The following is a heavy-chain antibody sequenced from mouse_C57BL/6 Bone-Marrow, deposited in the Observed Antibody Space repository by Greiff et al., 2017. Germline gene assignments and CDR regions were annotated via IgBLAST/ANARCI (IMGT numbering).Heavy chain of an antibody. Sequence: VQLQQPGAELVRPGSSVKLSCKASGYTFTSYWMNWVKQRPIQGLEWIGNINPYDSETPYNQKFTDKATLTVEKSSSTAYMQLSGLTSEDSAVYYCARSRLLHAMDYWGQGTSVTVSS. J-gene: IGHJ4*01. CDR3: ARSRLLHAMDY. CDR1: GYTFTSYW. V-gene: IGHV1-52*01. CDR2: INPYDSET. D-gene: IGHD2-10*01.